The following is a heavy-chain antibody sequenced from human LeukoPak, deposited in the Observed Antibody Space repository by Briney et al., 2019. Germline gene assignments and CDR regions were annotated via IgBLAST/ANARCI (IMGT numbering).Heavy chain of an antibody. CDR1: GFTFSSYA. CDR2: ISGSGGST. J-gene: IGHJ3*02. CDR3: AKEGPYNWNYDYDAFDI. D-gene: IGHD1-7*01. Sequence: GGSLRLSCAASGFTFSSYAMSWVRQAPGKGLEWVSAISGSGGSTYYADSVKGRFTISRDNSKNTLYLQMNSLRAEDTAVYYCAKEGPYNWNYDYDAFDIWGQGTMVTVSS. V-gene: IGHV3-23*01.